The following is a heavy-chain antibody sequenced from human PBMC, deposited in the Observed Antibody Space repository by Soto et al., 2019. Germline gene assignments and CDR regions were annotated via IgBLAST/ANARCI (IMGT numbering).Heavy chain of an antibody. V-gene: IGHV5-10-1*01. J-gene: IGHJ6*02. CDR3: ARRPYYDSSGFFIDGMDV. Sequence: GESLKISCKGSGYSFTSYWISWVRQMPGKGLEWMGRIDPSDSYTNYSPSFQGHVTISADKSISTAYLQWSSLKASDTAMYYCARRPYYDSSGFFIDGMDVWGQGTTVTVSS. CDR2: IDPSDSYT. D-gene: IGHD3-22*01. CDR1: GYSFTSYW.